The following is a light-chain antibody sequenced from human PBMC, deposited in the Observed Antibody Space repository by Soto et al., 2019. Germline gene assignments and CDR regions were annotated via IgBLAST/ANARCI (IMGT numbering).Light chain of an antibody. Sequence: EIALTQSPGTLSLSPGERATLSCRASQSVSSSYLAWYQQKHGQAPRLLIYGASSRATGIPDRFSGSGSGTDFTLTISRLEPEDFAVYYCQQYGSSPTFGGGTKVEIK. CDR2: GAS. CDR3: QQYGSSPT. V-gene: IGKV3-20*01. J-gene: IGKJ4*01. CDR1: QSVSSSY.